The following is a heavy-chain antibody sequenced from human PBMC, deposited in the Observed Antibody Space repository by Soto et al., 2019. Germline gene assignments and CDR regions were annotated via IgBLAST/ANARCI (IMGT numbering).Heavy chain of an antibody. CDR2: INHSGST. Sequence: SQTLSLTCAVYGGSFSGYYWSWIRQPPGKGLEWIGEINHSGSTNYNPSLKSRVTISVDTSKNQFSLKLSSVTAADTAVYYCARRGGGFVVGAAAGPTEFDPLGQGNLVTGS. CDR1: GGSFSGYY. J-gene: IGHJ5*02. D-gene: IGHD6-13*01. V-gene: IGHV4-34*01. CDR3: ARRGGGFVVGAAAGPTEFDP.